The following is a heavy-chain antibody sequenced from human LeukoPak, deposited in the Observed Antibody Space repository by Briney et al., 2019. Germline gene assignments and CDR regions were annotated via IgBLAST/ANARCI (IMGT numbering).Heavy chain of an antibody. Sequence: PSETLSLTCTVSGVSINDASWNWIRKPPPQGLDWVGYIYHSGGTNYNPSLKSRVTISLDTSKTQFSLKLSSVTAADTAVYYCARLGTYYRSLESWGQGTLVTGPS. CDR2: IYHSGGT. J-gene: IGHJ4*02. D-gene: IGHD3-10*01. CDR1: GVSINDAS. V-gene: IGHV4-59*01. CDR3: ARLGTYYRSLES.